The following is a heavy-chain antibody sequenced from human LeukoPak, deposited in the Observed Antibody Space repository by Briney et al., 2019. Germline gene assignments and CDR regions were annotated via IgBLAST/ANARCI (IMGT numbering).Heavy chain of an antibody. D-gene: IGHD5-24*01. CDR2: VSAANNP. J-gene: IGHJ4*02. Sequence: ASVKVSCRTSGYIFTPHHIHWMRQAPGQGLELLGWVSAANNPEYSQKFQGRVVITRDASATTSYLELNSLRSEDTAVYYCAMSVEMPPIPSFDYWGQGTLVTVSS. V-gene: IGHV1-3*01. CDR3: AMSVEMPPIPSFDY. CDR1: GYIFTPHH.